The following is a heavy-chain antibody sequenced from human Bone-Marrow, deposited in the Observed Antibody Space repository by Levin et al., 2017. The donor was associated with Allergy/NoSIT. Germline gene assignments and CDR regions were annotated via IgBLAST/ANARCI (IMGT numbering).Heavy chain of an antibody. CDR3: ARDCLRNYDYVWGSYRYTFYYYYGMDV. D-gene: IGHD3-16*02. Sequence: GSLRLSCTVSGYSISSGYYWGWIRQPPGKGLEWIGSIYHSGSTYYNPSLKSRVTISVDTSKNQFSLKLSSVTAADTAVYYCARDCLRNYDYVWGSYRYTFYYYYGMDVWGQGTTVTVSS. V-gene: IGHV4-38-2*02. CDR2: IYHSGST. J-gene: IGHJ6*02. CDR1: GYSISSGYY.